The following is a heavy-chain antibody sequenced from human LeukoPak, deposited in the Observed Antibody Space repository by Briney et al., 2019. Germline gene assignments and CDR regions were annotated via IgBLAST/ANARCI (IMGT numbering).Heavy chain of an antibody. CDR3: ARGDYSDSTGYFAY. D-gene: IGHD3-22*01. V-gene: IGHV4-39*01. CDR2: VYFSGST. CDR1: GGSIGSSSQY. J-gene: IGHJ4*02. Sequence: PSETLSLTYTVSGGSIGSSSQYWGWIRQTPGKGLEWIGSVYFSGSTYYNPSLKSRVTISLDTSQNQFSLNLGSVTAADTAVYYCARGDYSDSTGYFAYWGQGTLVTVSS.